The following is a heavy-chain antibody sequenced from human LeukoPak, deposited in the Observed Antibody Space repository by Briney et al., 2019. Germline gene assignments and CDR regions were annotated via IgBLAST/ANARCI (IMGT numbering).Heavy chain of an antibody. CDR1: GGSISSYY. Sequence: SQTLSLTCTVSGGSISSYYWSWIRQPPGKGLEWIGYIYYSGSTNYNPSLKSRVTISVDTSKNQFSLKLSSVTAADTAVYYCARERGSGPYYDFWSGNQNWFDPWGQGTLVTVSS. J-gene: IGHJ5*02. D-gene: IGHD3-3*01. CDR3: ARERGSGPYYDFWSGNQNWFDP. CDR2: IYYSGST. V-gene: IGHV4-59*01.